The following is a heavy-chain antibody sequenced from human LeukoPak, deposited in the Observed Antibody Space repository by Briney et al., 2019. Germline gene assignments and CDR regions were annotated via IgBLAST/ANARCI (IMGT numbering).Heavy chain of an antibody. D-gene: IGHD3-10*01. V-gene: IGHV4-4*02. J-gene: IGHJ4*02. Sequence: PSGTLSLTCAVSGDSVSSSNWWSWVRQPPGKGLEWIGEIHHSGSTSYNPSLKSRVTISLDGPKNQLSLKMTSVTAADTAVYYCARVLKGSGYIDYWGQGILVTVSS. CDR3: ARVLKGSGYIDY. CDR1: GDSVSSSNW. CDR2: IHHSGST.